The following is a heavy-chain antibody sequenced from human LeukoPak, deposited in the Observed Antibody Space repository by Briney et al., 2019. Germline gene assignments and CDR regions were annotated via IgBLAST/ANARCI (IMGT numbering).Heavy chain of an antibody. D-gene: IGHD3-16*01. V-gene: IGHV4-4*09. J-gene: IGHJ4*02. CDR2: IYTTGDT. Sequence: SETLSLTCTVSGVSISSYYWSWIRQPPGKGLEWIGSIYTTGDTRYNPSLKSRVTISVDTSKNQFSLKLNSVTAADTAVYYCARATPVGGVRFDYWGQGTLVTVSS. CDR1: GVSISSYY. CDR3: ARATPVGGVRFDY.